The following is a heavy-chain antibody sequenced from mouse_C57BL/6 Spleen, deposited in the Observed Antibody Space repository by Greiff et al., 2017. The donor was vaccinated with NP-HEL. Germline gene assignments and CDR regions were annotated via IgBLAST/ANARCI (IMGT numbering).Heavy chain of an antibody. CDR1: GYTFTSYW. Sequence: QVQLQQPGAELVKPGASVKLSCKASGYTFTSYWMQWVKQRPGLGLEWIGEIDPSDIYTNYNQKFKGQATLTVDTSSSTAYMQLSSLTSEDSAVYYCARFSPGTYFDVWGTGTTVTVSS. CDR3: ARFSPGTYFDV. J-gene: IGHJ1*03. CDR2: IDPSDIYT. D-gene: IGHD4-1*01. V-gene: IGHV1-50*01.